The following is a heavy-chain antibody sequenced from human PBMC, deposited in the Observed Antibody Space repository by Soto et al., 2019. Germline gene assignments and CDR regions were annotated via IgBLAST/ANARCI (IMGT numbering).Heavy chain of an antibody. CDR2: TYYRSKWYN. J-gene: IGHJ6*03. Sequence: PSPTLSLPCAISGDSVSGNRAAWNWIRQSPSRGLEWLGRTYYRSKWYNEYAPSVKSRMTINPDTSKNQFSLQLNSVTPEDTAVYYCATGMLIRGHHYMDAWGQGTSVPVSS. CDR1: GDSVSGNRAA. D-gene: IGHD3-10*01. CDR3: ATGMLIRGHHYMDA. V-gene: IGHV6-1*01.